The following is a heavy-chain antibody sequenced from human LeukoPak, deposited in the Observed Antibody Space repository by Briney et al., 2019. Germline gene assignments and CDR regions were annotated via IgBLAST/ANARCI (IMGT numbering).Heavy chain of an antibody. D-gene: IGHD6-13*01. V-gene: IGHV3-23*01. CDR1: GFSFDNYR. CDR3: TKRVRYGGTWDHFAD. Sequence: GGSLRLSCAASGFSFDNYRMIWVRPAPPKGLEWVSTVNDDGGNTHYAAFVKGRFTISRDNSKSTLILQMNSLRVEDTALYYCTKRVRYGGTWDHFADWGQGTLVTVSS. CDR2: VNDDGGNT. J-gene: IGHJ4*02.